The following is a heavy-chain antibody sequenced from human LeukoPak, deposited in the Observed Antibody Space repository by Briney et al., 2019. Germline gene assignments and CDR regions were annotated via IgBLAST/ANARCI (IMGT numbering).Heavy chain of an antibody. D-gene: IGHD1-1*01. Sequence: ASVKVSCKSSGYTFTSYGISWVRQAPGQGLEWMGWIRGDNGHTDYAQTLRGRVTMTTDTSTTTVYMELRSLRSDDTAVYYCARVYPWNYYHYMDVWGKGTTVTVSS. CDR2: IRGDNGHT. V-gene: IGHV1-18*01. CDR1: GYTFTSYG. CDR3: ARVYPWNYYHYMDV. J-gene: IGHJ6*03.